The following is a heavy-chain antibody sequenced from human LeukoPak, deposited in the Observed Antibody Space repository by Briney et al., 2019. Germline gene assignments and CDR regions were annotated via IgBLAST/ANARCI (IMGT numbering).Heavy chain of an antibody. CDR1: GFTFSSYS. CDR3: ARVMVRGVTPFDY. CDR2: ISSSSSYI. Sequence: GGSLRLSRAASGFTFSSYSMNWVRQAPGKGLEWVSSISSSSSYIYYADSVKGRFTISRDIAKNSLYLQMNSLRAEDTAVYYCARVMVRGVTPFDYWGQGTLVTVSS. V-gene: IGHV3-21*01. J-gene: IGHJ4*02. D-gene: IGHD3-10*01.